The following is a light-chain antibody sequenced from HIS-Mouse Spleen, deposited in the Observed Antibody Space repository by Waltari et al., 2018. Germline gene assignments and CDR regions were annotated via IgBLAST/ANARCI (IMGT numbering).Light chain of an antibody. J-gene: IGLJ2*01. V-gene: IGLV2-14*03. CDR2: DVS. CDR3: SSYTSSSTEV. CDR1: SSDVRAYNY. Sequence: QSALTQPASGSGSPGQSITISCTVTSSDVRAYNYVSWYQQHPGKAPKLMIYDVSNRPSGVSNRFSGSKSGNTASLTISGLQAEDEADYYCSSYTSSSTEVFGGGTKLTVL.